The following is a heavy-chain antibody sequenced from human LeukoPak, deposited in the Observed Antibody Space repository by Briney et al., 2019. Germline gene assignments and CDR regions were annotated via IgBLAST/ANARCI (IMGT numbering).Heavy chain of an antibody. J-gene: IGHJ4*02. CDR3: AREALRIAARPSEVDY. D-gene: IGHD6-6*01. CDR2: ISSSNYI. CDR1: GFTFSSYS. Sequence: GGSLRLSCAASGFTFSSYSMNWVRQAPGKGLEWVSSISSSNYIYYTDSVKGRFTISRDNAKNSLYLQMNSLRAEDTAVYYCAREALRIAARPSEVDYWGQGTLVTVSS. V-gene: IGHV3-21*01.